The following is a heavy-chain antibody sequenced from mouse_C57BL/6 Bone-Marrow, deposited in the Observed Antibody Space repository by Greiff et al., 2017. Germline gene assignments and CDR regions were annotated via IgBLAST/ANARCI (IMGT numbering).Heavy chain of an antibody. Sequence: QVTLKVCGPGILQPSQTLSLTCSFSGFSLSTFGMGVGWIRQPSGKGLEWLAHIWWDDDKYYNPALKSRLTISKDTSKNQVFLKIANVDTADTATYYFARIKGGLLLRLYAMYYWGQGTSVTVSS. V-gene: IGHV8-8*01. CDR2: IWWDDDK. D-gene: IGHD1-1*01. CDR1: GFSLSTFGMG. CDR3: ARIKGGLLLRLYAMYY. J-gene: IGHJ4*01.